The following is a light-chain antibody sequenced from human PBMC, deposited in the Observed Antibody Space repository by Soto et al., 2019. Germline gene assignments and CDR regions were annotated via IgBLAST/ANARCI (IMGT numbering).Light chain of an antibody. CDR3: QQSYSTLLT. Sequence: DIQMTQSPSSLSASVGDRVTITCRASQSISSYLNWYQQKPGKAPKLLIYAASSLQSGVPSRFSGSGSGTDFTLTISSLQPEDFATYSCQQSYSTLLTFGGGTNVEIK. CDR1: QSISSY. J-gene: IGKJ4*01. V-gene: IGKV1-39*01. CDR2: AAS.